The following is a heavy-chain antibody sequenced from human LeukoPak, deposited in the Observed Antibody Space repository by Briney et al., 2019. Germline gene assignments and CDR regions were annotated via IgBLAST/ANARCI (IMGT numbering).Heavy chain of an antibody. Sequence: GGSLRLSCAASGFTFSSYAMSWVRQAPGKGLEWVSAISGSGGSTYYADSVKGRFTISRDNSKNTLYLQMNSLRAEDTAVYYCAKGMAYYYDSSGYSVDYWGQGTLVTVSS. CDR1: GFTFSSYA. J-gene: IGHJ4*02. CDR3: AKGMAYYYDSSGYSVDY. CDR2: ISGSGGST. V-gene: IGHV3-23*01. D-gene: IGHD3-22*01.